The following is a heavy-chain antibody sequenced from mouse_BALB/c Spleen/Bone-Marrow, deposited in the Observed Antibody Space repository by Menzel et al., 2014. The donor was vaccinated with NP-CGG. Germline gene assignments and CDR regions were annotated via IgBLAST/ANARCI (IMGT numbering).Heavy chain of an antibody. Sequence: QVHLQQSGAELVRPGTSVKVSCKASGYAFTNYLIEWVKQRPGQGLEWTGVINPGSGGTNYNEKFKGTATLTADKSSSTADMQLSSLTSDDSAVYFCASYYGSSYFDVWGAGTTATVSS. J-gene: IGHJ1*01. CDR1: GYAFTNYL. CDR2: INPGSGGT. D-gene: IGHD1-1*01. CDR3: ASYYGSSYFDV. V-gene: IGHV1-54*01.